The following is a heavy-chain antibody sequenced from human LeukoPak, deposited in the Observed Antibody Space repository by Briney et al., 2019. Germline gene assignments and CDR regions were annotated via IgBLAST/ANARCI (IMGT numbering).Heavy chain of an antibody. J-gene: IGHJ4*02. CDR2: MNPTSGNT. CDR3: ASRIAASD. D-gene: IGHD6-13*01. Sequence: QGLDWIAWMNPTSGNTGYAQKFQGRVTMTRNTSISTAYMELSSLRSEDTAVYYCASRIAASDWGQGTLVTVSS. V-gene: IGHV1-8*01.